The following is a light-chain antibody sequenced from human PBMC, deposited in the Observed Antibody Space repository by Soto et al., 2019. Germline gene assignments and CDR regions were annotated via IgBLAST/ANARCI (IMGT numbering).Light chain of an antibody. CDR2: EVN. V-gene: IGLV2-8*01. Sequence: QSVLTQPPSASGSPGQSVTISCTGTSSDIGGYNYVSWYQQHPGKSPKLLIYEVNKRPSGVPDRFSGSKSGNTASLTVSGLHTEDEADYYCSSYAGSNKRYVFGTGTKVTVL. CDR3: SSYAGSNKRYV. CDR1: SSDIGGYNY. J-gene: IGLJ1*01.